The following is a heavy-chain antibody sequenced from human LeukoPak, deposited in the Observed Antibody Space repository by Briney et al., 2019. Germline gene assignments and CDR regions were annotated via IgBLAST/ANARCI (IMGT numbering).Heavy chain of an antibody. CDR1: GFTFSTYE. D-gene: IGHD5-18*01. J-gene: IGHJ5*02. CDR2: IGSSGSTI. V-gene: IGHV3-48*03. CDR3: ARGLGYSYGPT. Sequence: GGSLRLSCEASGFTFSTYEMNWVRQTPGKGLEWVSCIGSSGSTIYYADSVKGRFTISRDNGKNSLYLHMNSLRAEDTAVYYCARGLGYSYGPTWGLGTLVTVSS.